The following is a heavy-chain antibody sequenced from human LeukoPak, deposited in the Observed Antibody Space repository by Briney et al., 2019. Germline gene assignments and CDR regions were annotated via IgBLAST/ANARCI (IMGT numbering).Heavy chain of an antibody. CDR3: ARDGLRNPPAGLYGMDV. V-gene: IGHV3-30-3*01. J-gene: IGHJ6*02. CDR1: GFTFSSYA. CDR2: ISYDGSNK. Sequence: PGGSLRLSCAASGFTFSSYAMHWVRQAPGKGLEWVAVISYDGSNKYYADSVKGRFTISRDNSKNTLYLQMNSLRAEDTAVYYCARDGLRNPPAGLYGMDVWGQGTTVTVSS. D-gene: IGHD1-14*01.